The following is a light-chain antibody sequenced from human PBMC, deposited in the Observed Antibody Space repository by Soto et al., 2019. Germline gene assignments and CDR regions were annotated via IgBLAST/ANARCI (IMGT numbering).Light chain of an antibody. J-gene: IGLJ1*01. Sequence: QSVLTQPPSVSEAPGQRVTISCTGSSSNIGAGYEAHWYQQVPGTAPKLLIYENNNRPSGVPDRFSGSKSGISASLAITGLRAEDEAEYYCQSYDSSLSGYVFGTGTKVTVL. V-gene: IGLV1-40*01. CDR1: SSNIGAGYE. CDR3: QSYDSSLSGYV. CDR2: ENN.